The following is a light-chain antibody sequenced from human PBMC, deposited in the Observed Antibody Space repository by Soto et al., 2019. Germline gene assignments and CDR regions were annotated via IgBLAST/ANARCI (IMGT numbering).Light chain of an antibody. V-gene: IGLV1-40*01. J-gene: IGLJ1*01. CDR3: QSYDSSLSGYV. Sequence: QSVLTQPPSASWTPGQRVTISCSGSSSNIGSNYVYWYQQLPGTAPKLLIYGHSNRPSGVPDRFSGSKSGTSASLAITGLQAEDEADYYCQSYDSSLSGYVFGTGTKVTVL. CDR1: SSNIGSNY. CDR2: GHS.